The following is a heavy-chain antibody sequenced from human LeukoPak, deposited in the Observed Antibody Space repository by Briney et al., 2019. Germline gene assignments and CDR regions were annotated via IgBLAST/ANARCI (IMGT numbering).Heavy chain of an antibody. D-gene: IGHD3-22*01. V-gene: IGHV4-61*02. CDR1: GGSINSTSFY. CDR3: ARTSITMMGYYFDY. CDR2: MYISGVI. Sequence: SETLSLTCSVSGGSINSTSFYWSWVRQPAGKGLEWIGRMYISGVIDYNPSLKSRVTILFDTSKNQFSLKLNSVTAADTAVYYCARTSITMMGYYFDYWGQGTLVTVSS. J-gene: IGHJ4*02.